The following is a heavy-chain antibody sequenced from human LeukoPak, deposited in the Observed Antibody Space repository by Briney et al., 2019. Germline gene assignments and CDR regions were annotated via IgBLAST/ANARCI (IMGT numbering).Heavy chain of an antibody. CDR3: ARRSSGYYSLDY. Sequence: KASETLSLTCSVSGGSISSYYWSWIRQPPGKGLEWIGYIYYSGSTNYNPSLKSRVTISVDTSKNQFSLKLSSVTAADTAVYYCARRSSGYYSLDYWGQGTLVTVSS. CDR1: GGSISSYY. CDR2: IYYSGST. J-gene: IGHJ4*02. V-gene: IGHV4-59*08. D-gene: IGHD3-22*01.